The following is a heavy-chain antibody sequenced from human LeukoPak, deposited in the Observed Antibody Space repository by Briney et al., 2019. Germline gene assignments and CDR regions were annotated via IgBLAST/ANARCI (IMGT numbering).Heavy chain of an antibody. J-gene: IGHJ4*02. D-gene: IGHD3-22*01. CDR2: IIPIFGTA. CDR1: GGTFSSCA. V-gene: IGHV1-69*05. Sequence: SVKVSCKASGGTFSSCAISWVRQAPGQGLEWMGRIIPIFGTANYAQKFQGRVTITTDESTSTAYMELSSLRSEDTAVYYCARDMGYYDSSGYYLYWGQGTLVTVSS. CDR3: ARDMGYYDSSGYYLY.